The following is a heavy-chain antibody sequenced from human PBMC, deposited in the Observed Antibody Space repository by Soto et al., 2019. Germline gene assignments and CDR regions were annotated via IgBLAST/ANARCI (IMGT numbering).Heavy chain of an antibody. Sequence: WGSLRLSCAASGFTFISYGIRCVRHSPFKGLEWVAVISYDGSNEYYADSVKGRFTISRDNSKNTLYLQMNSLRAEDTAVYYCAKDTASGGSPLDYWGQGTLVTVSS. CDR2: ISYDGSNE. J-gene: IGHJ4*02. D-gene: IGHD2-15*01. V-gene: IGHV3-30*18. CDR1: GFTFISYG. CDR3: AKDTASGGSPLDY.